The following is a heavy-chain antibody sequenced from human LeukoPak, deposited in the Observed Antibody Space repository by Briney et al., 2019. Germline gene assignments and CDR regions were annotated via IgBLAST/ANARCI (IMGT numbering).Heavy chain of an antibody. J-gene: IGHJ4*02. CDR2: IGGRDGST. CDR1: GFTFSSYG. D-gene: IGHD1-14*01. CDR3: VKDLDNHYYQTLFDY. V-gene: IGHV3-23*01. Sequence: GGSLRLSCAASGFTFSSYGMSWVRQAPGKGLEWVSAIGGRDGSTYYADSVKGRFTISRDNSKNTLYLQMSSLRAEDTAVYYCVKDLDNHYYQTLFDYWGQGTLVTVSS.